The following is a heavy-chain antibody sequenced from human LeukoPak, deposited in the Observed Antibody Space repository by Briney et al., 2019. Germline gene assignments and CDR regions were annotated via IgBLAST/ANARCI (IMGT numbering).Heavy chain of an antibody. V-gene: IGHV1-2*02. CDR2: INPNSGGT. CDR3: ARDPHPYSSGWYYDY. J-gene: IGHJ4*02. CDR1: GYTFTGYF. D-gene: IGHD6-19*01. Sequence: WASVTVSFTASGYTFTGYFIHWVRQAPGQGLEWMAWINPNSGGTNYAQDFQGRVTITRDTSISTAYMELSRLRSDDTAVYYCARDPHPYSSGWYYDYWGQGTRVTVSS.